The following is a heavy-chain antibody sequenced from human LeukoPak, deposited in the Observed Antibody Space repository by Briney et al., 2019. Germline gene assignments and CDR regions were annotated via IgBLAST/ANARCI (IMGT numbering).Heavy chain of an antibody. CDR1: GFTLSSYS. Sequence: GGSLRLSCAASGFTLSSYSMNWVRQAPGKGLEWVSYISSSSSYIYYADSVKGRFTISRDNAKNSLYLQMNSLRAEDTAVYYCARGEQLGYCSGGSCYASGYWGQGTLVTVSS. J-gene: IGHJ4*02. V-gene: IGHV3-21*05. D-gene: IGHD2-15*01. CDR2: ISSSSSYI. CDR3: ARGEQLGYCSGGSCYASGY.